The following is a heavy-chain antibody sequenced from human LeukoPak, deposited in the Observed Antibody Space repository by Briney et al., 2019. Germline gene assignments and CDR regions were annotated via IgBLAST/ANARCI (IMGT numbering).Heavy chain of an antibody. CDR3: ARGEGDMIVTFDI. Sequence: SVKVSCKASGGTFSSYAISWVRQAPGQGLEWMGRIIPIFGTANYAQKFQGRVTITADKSTSTAYMELSSLRSEDTAVYYCARGEGDMIVTFDIWGQATMVTVSS. CDR1: GGTFSSYA. CDR2: IIPIFGTA. J-gene: IGHJ3*02. V-gene: IGHV1-69*06. D-gene: IGHD3-22*01.